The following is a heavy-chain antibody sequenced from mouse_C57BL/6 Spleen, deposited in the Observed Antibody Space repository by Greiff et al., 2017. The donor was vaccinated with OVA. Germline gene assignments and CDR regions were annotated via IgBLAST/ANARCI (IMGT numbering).Heavy chain of an antibody. Sequence: EVQVVESGGGLVQPGGSMKLSCVASGFTFSNYWMNWVRQSPEKGLEWVAQIRLKSDNYATHYAESVKGRFTISRDDSKSSVYLQMNNLRAEDTGIYYCTGPITLTGGDPWFAYWGQGTLVTVSA. CDR1: GFTFSNYW. CDR3: TGPITLTGGDPWFAY. J-gene: IGHJ3*01. V-gene: IGHV6-3*01. D-gene: IGHD4-1*01. CDR2: IRLKSDNYAT.